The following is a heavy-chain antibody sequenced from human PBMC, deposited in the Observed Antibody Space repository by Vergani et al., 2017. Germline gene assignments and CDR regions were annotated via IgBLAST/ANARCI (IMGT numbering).Heavy chain of an antibody. CDR1: GGSISSYY. CDR2: IYYSGST. V-gene: IGHV4-59*01. J-gene: IGHJ5*02. CDR3: ARSGYDYVGKDWFDP. Sequence: QVQLQESGPGLVKPSETLSLTCTVSGGSISSYYWSWIRQPPGKGLEWIGYIYYSGSTNYNPSLKSRVTISVATSKNQFSLKLSSVTAADTAVYYCARSGYDYVGKDWFDPWGQGTLVTVSS. D-gene: IGHD5-12*01.